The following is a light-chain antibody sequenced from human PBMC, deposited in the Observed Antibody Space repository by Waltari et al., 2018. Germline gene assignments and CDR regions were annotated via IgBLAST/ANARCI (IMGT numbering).Light chain of an antibody. CDR3: AAWDDSLTGFV. Sequence: QSVLTQPPSASGTPGPRVTISCSGSSSNIGSNFVYWYQQLPGTAPKLLIYRNDMRPSGVPHRFSGSKSDTSASLAISDLRSEDEADYYCAAWDDSLTGFVFGTGTEVTAL. CDR1: SSNIGSNF. J-gene: IGLJ1*01. CDR2: RND. V-gene: IGLV1-47*01.